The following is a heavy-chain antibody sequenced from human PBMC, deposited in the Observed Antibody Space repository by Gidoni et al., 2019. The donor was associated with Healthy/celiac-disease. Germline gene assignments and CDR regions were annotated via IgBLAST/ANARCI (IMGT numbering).Heavy chain of an antibody. CDR1: GGSIRSSSYY. Sequence: QLQLQESGPGLVKPSETLSLTCTVSGGSIRSSSYYWGWIRQPPGKGLEWIGSIYYSGSTYYNPSLKSRVTISVDTSKNQFSLKLSSVTAADTAVYYCARGGVVPAAMTLFDPWGQGTLVTVSS. CDR3: ARGGVVPAAMTLFDP. D-gene: IGHD2-2*01. CDR2: IYYSGST. V-gene: IGHV4-39*07. J-gene: IGHJ5*02.